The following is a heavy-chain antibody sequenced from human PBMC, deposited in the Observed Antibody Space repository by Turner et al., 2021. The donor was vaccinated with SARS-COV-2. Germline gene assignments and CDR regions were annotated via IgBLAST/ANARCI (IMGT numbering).Heavy chain of an antibody. CDR3: ATDPLGWAGYDY. V-gene: IGHV1-24*01. D-gene: IGHD6-25*01. CDR1: GYTRTEIF. J-gene: IGHJ4*02. Sequence: QVQLVQSGAEMKKPGASVKVSCKVSGYTRTEIFIHWVRQAPGKGLEWMGGFDPEDRETIYAQKFQGRVTMTEDTSTDIAYMELSSLSSDDTAVYYCATDPLGWAGYDYWGQGTLVTVSS. CDR2: FDPEDRET.